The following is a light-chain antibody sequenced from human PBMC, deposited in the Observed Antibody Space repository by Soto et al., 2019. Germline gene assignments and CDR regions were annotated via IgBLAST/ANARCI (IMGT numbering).Light chain of an antibody. CDR1: SSNIGSNY. Sequence: QSVLTQPPSVSAAPGQQVTISCSGRSSNIGSNYVSWYQQLPGTAPKLLIYDDNKRPSGIPDRFSGSKSGTSATLGITGLQTGDEADYYCGTWDNGLSAGVFGGGTKVTVL. V-gene: IGLV1-51*01. CDR2: DDN. J-gene: IGLJ2*01. CDR3: GTWDNGLSAGV.